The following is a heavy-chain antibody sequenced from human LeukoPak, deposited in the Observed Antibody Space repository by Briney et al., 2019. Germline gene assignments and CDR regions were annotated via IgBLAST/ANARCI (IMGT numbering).Heavy chain of an antibody. V-gene: IGHV1-46*01. J-gene: IGHJ4*02. Sequence: ASVKVSCKASGYTFTSYGISWVRQAPGQGLEWMGIINPSGGSTSYAQKFQGRVTMTRDTSTSTVYMELSSLRSEDTAVYYCARDGGRGEEPGYWGQGTLVTVSS. CDR3: ARDGGRGEEPGY. CDR1: GYTFTSYG. CDR2: INPSGGST. D-gene: IGHD3-10*01.